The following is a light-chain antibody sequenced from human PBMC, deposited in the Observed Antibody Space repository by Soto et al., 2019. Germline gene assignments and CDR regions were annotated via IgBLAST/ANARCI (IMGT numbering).Light chain of an antibody. J-gene: IGKJ2*01. V-gene: IGKV3-15*01. CDR2: GAS. CDR3: QQYNNWPPANT. Sequence: EIVMTQSPATLSVSPGERATLSCRASQSVSSNLAWYQQKPGQAPRLLIYGASTRSTGFPARFSGSGSGKEFTLTISSLPSEDFAVYYCQQYNNWPPANTFGQGTKLEIK. CDR1: QSVSSN.